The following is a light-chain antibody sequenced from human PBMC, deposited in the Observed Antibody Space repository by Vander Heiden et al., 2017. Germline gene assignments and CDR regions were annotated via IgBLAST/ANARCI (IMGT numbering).Light chain of an antibody. V-gene: IGKV1-33*01. Sequence: IQMTQSPSSLSASVGDRVTITCQASQDISDYLSWYQQKPGKAPKLLIYDASNLETGVPSRFSGSGSGTDFTFSISSLQPEDIATYYCQQYDNLPPLFGGGTKVEIK. CDR1: QDISDY. CDR2: DAS. CDR3: QQYDNLPPL. J-gene: IGKJ4*01.